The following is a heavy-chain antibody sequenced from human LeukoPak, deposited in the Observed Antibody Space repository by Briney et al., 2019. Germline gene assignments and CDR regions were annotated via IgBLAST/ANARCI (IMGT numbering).Heavy chain of an antibody. J-gene: IGHJ4*02. Sequence: ASVKVSCKASGYTFTDYYMHWVRQAPGQGLEWMGWINPNSGGTNYAQKFQGRVTMTRDTSISTAYMELSRLGSDDTAVYYCARADSSSSFSYYWGQGTLVTVSS. CDR3: ARADSSSSFSYY. V-gene: IGHV1-2*02. CDR1: GYTFTDYY. D-gene: IGHD6-6*01. CDR2: INPNSGGT.